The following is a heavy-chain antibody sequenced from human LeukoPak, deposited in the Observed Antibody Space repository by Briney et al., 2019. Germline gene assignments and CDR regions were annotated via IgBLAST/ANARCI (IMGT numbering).Heavy chain of an antibody. CDR1: GGSISSGGYY. CDR2: IYYSGST. CDR3: ARAYVHRIVYYYYMDV. J-gene: IGHJ6*03. D-gene: IGHD2-21*01. Sequence: SETLSLTCTVSGGSISSGGYYWSWIRQHPGKGLEWIGYIYYSGSTYYNPSLKSRVTISVDTSKNQFSLKLSSVTAADTAVYYCARAYVHRIVYYYYMDVWGKGTTATVSS. V-gene: IGHV4-31*03.